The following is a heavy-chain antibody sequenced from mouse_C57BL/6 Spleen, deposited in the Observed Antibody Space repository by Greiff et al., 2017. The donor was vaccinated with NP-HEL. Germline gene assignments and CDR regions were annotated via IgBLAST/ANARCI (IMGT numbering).Heavy chain of an antibody. Sequence: QVQLQQPGAELVKPGASVKLSCKASGYTFTSYWMHWVKQRPGQGLEWIGMIHPNSGSTNYNEQFTSQATLTVDKSSRTAYMPLSSLTSEDAAVYYGAGGVLLRRMDYWGKGTSVTVSS. CDR3: AGGVLLRRMDY. J-gene: IGHJ4*01. CDR2: IHPNSGST. CDR1: GYTFTSYW. V-gene: IGHV1-64*01. D-gene: IGHD1-1*01.